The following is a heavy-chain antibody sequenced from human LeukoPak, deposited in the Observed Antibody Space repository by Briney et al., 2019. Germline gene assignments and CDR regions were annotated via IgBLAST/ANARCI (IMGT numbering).Heavy chain of an antibody. CDR3: ARWYSSGWAFDY. CDR1: GGTISSYY. V-gene: IGHV4-59*08. J-gene: IGHJ4*02. D-gene: IGHD6-19*01. CDR2: IHYSGST. Sequence: PSETLSLTCTVSGGTISSYYWNWIRQPPGKGLEWIGYIHYSGSTKYNPSLKSRVTISVDTSKNQFSLKLSSVTAADTAVYYCARWYSSGWAFDYWGQGTLVSVSS.